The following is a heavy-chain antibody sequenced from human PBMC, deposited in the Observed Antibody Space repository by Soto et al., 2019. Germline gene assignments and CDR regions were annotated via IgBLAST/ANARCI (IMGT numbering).Heavy chain of an antibody. CDR2: IIPIFGTA. J-gene: IGHJ4*02. V-gene: IGHV1-69*13. Sequence: AAVKVSCKASGGTFSSYAISWVRQAPGQGLEWMGGIIPIFGTANYAQKFQGRVTITADESTSTAYMELSSLRSEDTAVYYCARADCGGDCYAGYSGQGTLVTVSS. D-gene: IGHD2-21*02. CDR1: GGTFSSYA. CDR3: ARADCGGDCYAGY.